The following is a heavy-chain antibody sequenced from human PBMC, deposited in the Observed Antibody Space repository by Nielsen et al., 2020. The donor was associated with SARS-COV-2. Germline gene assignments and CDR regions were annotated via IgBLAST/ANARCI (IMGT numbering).Heavy chain of an antibody. CDR2: INPNSGGT. CDR1: GYTFTGYY. CDR3: ARGGQLGIWSRVADGFGY. Sequence: ASVKVSCKASGYTFTGYYMHWVRQAPGQGLEWMGWINPNSGGTNYAQKFQGWVTMTRDTSISTAYMELSRLRSDDTAVYYCARGGQLGIWSRVADGFGYWGQGTLVTVSS. V-gene: IGHV1-2*04. J-gene: IGHJ4*02. D-gene: IGHD7-27*01.